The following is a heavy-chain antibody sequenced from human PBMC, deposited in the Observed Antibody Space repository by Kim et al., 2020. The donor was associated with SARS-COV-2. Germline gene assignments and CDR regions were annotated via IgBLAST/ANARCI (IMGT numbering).Heavy chain of an antibody. CDR2: ISYDGSHK. V-gene: IGHV3-30*18. CDR3: AKEGRYLEYYFDY. D-gene: IGHD3-9*01. J-gene: IGHJ4*02. CDR1: GFTFSSYG. Sequence: GGSLRLSCAASGFTFSSYGMHWVRQAPGKGLEWVAVISYDGSHKYYADSVKGRFTISRDKSQNTLYLQMNNLRAEDTALCYCAKEGRYLEYYFDYWGQGT.